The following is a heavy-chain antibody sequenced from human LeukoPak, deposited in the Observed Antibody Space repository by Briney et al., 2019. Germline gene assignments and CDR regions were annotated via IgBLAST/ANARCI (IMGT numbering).Heavy chain of an antibody. CDR2: ISSTGSTI. Sequence: PGGSLRLSCAASGFTFSSYAMSWVRQAPGKGLEWVSYISSTGSTIYYADSLKGRFTISRDNAKNSLYLQMNSLRAEDTAIYYCARETGSTLFDYWGQGTLVAVSS. V-gene: IGHV3-48*03. CDR1: GFTFSSYA. D-gene: IGHD2-2*01. J-gene: IGHJ4*02. CDR3: ARETGSTLFDY.